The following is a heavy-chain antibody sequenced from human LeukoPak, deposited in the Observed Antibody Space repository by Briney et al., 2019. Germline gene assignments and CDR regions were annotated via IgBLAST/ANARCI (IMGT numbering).Heavy chain of an antibody. CDR3: ARDSPYYYDSSGKKGDY. CDR1: GFTFSSYW. Sequence: GGSLRLSCAASGFTFSSYWMSWVRQAPGKGLEWVANIKQDGSEKYYVDSVKGRFTISRDNAKNSLYLQMNSLRAEDTAVYYCARDSPYYYDSSGKKGDYWGQGTLVTVSS. D-gene: IGHD3-22*01. J-gene: IGHJ4*02. CDR2: IKQDGSEK. V-gene: IGHV3-7*01.